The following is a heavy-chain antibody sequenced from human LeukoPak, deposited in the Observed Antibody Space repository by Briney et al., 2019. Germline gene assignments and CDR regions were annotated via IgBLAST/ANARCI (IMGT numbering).Heavy chain of an antibody. D-gene: IGHD2-8*01. CDR3: ASALMVYAISGNSYCMDV. V-gene: IGHV1-69*05. CDR2: IIPIFGTA. J-gene: IGHJ6*03. CDR1: GGTFSSYA. Sequence: ASVKVSCKASGGTFSSYAISWVRQAPGQGLEWMGGIIPIFGTANYAQKFQGRVTITTDESTSTAYMELSSLRSEDTAVYYCASALMVYAISGNSYCMDVWGKGTTVTVSS.